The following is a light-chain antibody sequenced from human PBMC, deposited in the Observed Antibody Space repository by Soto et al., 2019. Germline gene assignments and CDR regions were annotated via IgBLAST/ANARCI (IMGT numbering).Light chain of an antibody. V-gene: IGKV3-15*01. CDR1: QTVSGN. CDR3: QQYNYWPGT. CDR2: GAS. Sequence: IVMTQSPASLSVSTGERATLSCRASQTVSGNLAWYQQKPGQAPRLLIYGASTRATGIPARFSGTGSGTEFTLTISSIPSRHIPAYFCQQYNYWPGTFGQGTKVDI. J-gene: IGKJ1*01.